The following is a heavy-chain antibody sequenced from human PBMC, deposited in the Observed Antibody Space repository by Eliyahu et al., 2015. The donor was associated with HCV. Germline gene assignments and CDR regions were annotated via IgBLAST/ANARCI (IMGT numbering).Heavy chain of an antibody. Sequence: QVQLVESGGDLVKPGGSLRLSCAASGFAFSDYYMSWIRQAPGKGLGWVSYISGSGNTIKYADSVKGRFTISRDNAKKSLYLQMNSLRAEDTAVYYCAREYWQTPDYWGQGTLVTVSS. V-gene: IGHV3-11*01. D-gene: IGHD2-15*01. CDR1: GFAFSDYY. CDR2: ISGSGNTI. CDR3: AREYWQTPDY. J-gene: IGHJ4*02.